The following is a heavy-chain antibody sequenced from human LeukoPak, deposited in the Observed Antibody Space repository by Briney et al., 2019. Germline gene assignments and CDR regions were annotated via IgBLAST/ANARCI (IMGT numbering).Heavy chain of an antibody. J-gene: IGHJ4*02. D-gene: IGHD4-17*01. Sequence: GGSLRLSCAASGFTFSSYDMHWVRQATGKGLEWVSAIGTAGDTYYPGSVKGRFTISRENAKNSLYLQMNSLRAGDTAVYYCARGVFSDGDYYFDYWGQGTLVTVSS. CDR2: IGTAGDT. CDR3: ARGVFSDGDYYFDY. V-gene: IGHV3-13*01. CDR1: GFTFSSYD.